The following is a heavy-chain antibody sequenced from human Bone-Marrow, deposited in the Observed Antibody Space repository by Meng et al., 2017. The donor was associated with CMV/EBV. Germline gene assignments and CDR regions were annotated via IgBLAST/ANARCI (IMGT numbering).Heavy chain of an antibody. CDR1: GFTFSSYA. Sequence: ESLKISCAASGFTFSSYAMSWVRQAPGKGLEWVSVIYSGGSTYYADSVKGRFTISRDNSKNTLYLQMNSLRAEDTAVYYCARDPAITTVAKGAFDIWGQGTMVTVSS. CDR2: IYSGGST. CDR3: ARDPAITTVAKGAFDI. V-gene: IGHV3-66*02. D-gene: IGHD4-23*01. J-gene: IGHJ3*02.